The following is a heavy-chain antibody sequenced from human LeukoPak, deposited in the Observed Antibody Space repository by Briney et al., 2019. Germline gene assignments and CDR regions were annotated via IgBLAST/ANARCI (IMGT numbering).Heavy chain of an antibody. J-gene: IGHJ3*02. Sequence: PSETLSLTCADYGGSFSGYYWSWIRQPPGKGLEWIGEINHSGSTNYNPSLKSRVTISVDTSKNQFSLKLSSVTAADTAVYYCARVGGAFDIWGPGTMVTVSS. CDR3: ARVGGAFDI. CDR2: INHSGST. CDR1: GGSFSGYY. D-gene: IGHD3-10*01. V-gene: IGHV4-34*01.